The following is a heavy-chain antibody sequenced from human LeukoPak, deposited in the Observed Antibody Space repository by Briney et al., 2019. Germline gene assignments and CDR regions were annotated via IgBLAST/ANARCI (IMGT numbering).Heavy chain of an antibody. V-gene: IGHV3-74*01. CDR1: GFTPGHFW. CDR2: IDGPGRGT. CDR3: VRDLFPDAFDI. D-gene: IGHD2-21*01. J-gene: IGHJ3*02. Sequence: GGSLRLSCEVSGFTPGHFWMHWVRQAPGKGLEWVARIDGPGRGTVYADSVKGRFTFSRDNAKHTLSLQMNSLRDDDTAMYYCVRDLFPDAFDIWGQGTRVTVSS.